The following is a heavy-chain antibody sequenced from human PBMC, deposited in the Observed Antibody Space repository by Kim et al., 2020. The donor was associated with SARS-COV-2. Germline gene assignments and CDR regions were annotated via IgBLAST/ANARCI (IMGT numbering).Heavy chain of an antibody. V-gene: IGHV4-34*01. J-gene: IGHJ4*02. CDR1: GGSFSGYY. CDR2: INHSGST. Sequence: SETLSLTCAVYGGSFSGYYWSWIRQPPGKGLEWIGEINHSGSTNYNPSLKSRVTISVDTSKNQFSLKLSSVTAADTAVYYCARGKGGYSYGYSDYWGQGTLVTVSS. CDR3: ARGKGGYSYGYSDY. D-gene: IGHD5-18*01.